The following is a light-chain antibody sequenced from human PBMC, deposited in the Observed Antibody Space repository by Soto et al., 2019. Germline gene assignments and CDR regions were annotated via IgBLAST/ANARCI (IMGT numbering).Light chain of an antibody. CDR1: QTIDNY. V-gene: IGKV1-9*01. Sequence: IQLTQSPSSLSASVGDTVTISCRASQTIDNYLAWYQQYPGRAPKPLIYLASTLQSGVPSRFSGSGSGTDFTLTITSLQPEDFGTYYCQQLDSNPPWTFGQGTRVEIK. J-gene: IGKJ1*01. CDR3: QQLDSNPPWT. CDR2: LAS.